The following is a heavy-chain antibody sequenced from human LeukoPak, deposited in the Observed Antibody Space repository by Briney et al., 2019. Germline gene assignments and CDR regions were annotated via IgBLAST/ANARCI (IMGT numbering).Heavy chain of an antibody. CDR2: MNHSGST. CDR1: GGSFSGYY. Sequence: SETLSLTCAVYGGSFSGYYWSWIRQPPGKGLEWVGEMNHSGSTNYNPSLKRRVTISVDTSKNQFSLKLSSVTAADTAVYYCARATPYSSSWYVDHFDYWGQGTLVTVSS. D-gene: IGHD6-13*01. J-gene: IGHJ4*02. V-gene: IGHV4-34*01. CDR3: ARATPYSSSWYVDHFDY.